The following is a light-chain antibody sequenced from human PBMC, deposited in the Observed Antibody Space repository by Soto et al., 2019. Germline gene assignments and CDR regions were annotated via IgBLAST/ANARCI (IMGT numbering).Light chain of an antibody. CDR1: QSISSY. V-gene: IGKV1-39*01. CDR3: QQSYSTPRT. J-gene: IGKJ3*01. CDR2: AAS. Sequence: DIPMTQSPSSLSASVGDRVTITCRASQSISSYLNWYQQKPGKAPKLLIYAASSLQGGGPSRFSGSGSGTDFTLTISSLQPEDFATYYCQQSYSTPRTFGPGTKVDIK.